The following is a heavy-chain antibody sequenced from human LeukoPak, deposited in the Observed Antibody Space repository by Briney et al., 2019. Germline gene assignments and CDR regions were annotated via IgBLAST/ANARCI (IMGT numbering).Heavy chain of an antibody. CDR2: INHSGST. D-gene: IGHD4-17*01. CDR1: GGSFSGYY. J-gene: IGHJ4*02. V-gene: IGHV4-34*01. CDR3: ARGRSTVTGY. Sequence: SETLSLTCAVYGGSFSGYYWSWIRQPPGKGLEWIGEINHSGSTNYNPSLKSRVTISVDTSKNQFSLKLSSVTAADTAVYYCARGRSTVTGYWGQGTLVTVSS.